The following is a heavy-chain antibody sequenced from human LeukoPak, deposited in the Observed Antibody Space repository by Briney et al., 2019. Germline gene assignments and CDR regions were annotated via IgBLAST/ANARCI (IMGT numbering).Heavy chain of an antibody. V-gene: IGHV4-4*07. Sequence: PSETLSLTCTVSGGSISSYYWSWIRQPAGKGLEWIGRIYTSGSTNYNPSLKSRVTMSVDTSKNQFSLKLSSVTAADTAVYYCARDIKGSGAFYFDYWGQGTLVTVSS. D-gene: IGHD3-10*01. CDR3: ARDIKGSGAFYFDY. CDR1: GGSISSYY. J-gene: IGHJ4*02. CDR2: IYTSGST.